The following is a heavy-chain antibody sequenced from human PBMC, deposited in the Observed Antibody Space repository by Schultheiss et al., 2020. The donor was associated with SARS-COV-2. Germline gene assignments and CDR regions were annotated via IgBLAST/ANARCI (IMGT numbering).Heavy chain of an antibody. J-gene: IGHJ5*02. CDR1: GGSISSYY. V-gene: IGHV4-59*08. CDR3: ARASLIAVGLNWFDP. CDR2: IYYSGST. Sequence: SETLSLTCTVSGGSISSYYWSWIRQPPGKGLEWIGYIYYSGSTNYNPSLKSRVTISVDTSKNQFSLKLSSVTAADTAVYYCARASLIAVGLNWFDPWGQGTLVTVSS. D-gene: IGHD2-21*01.